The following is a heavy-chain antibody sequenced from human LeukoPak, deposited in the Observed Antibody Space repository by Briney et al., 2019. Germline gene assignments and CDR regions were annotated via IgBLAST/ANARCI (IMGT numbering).Heavy chain of an antibody. CDR1: GFTVSSNY. CDR3: AREEGPYGDNWFDP. Sequence: GGSLRLSCAASGFTVSSNYMSWVRQAPGKGLEWVANIKQDGSEKYYVDSVKGRFTISRDNAKNSLYLQMNSLRAEDTAVYYCAREEGPYGDNWFDPWGQGTLVTVSS. D-gene: IGHD4-17*01. J-gene: IGHJ5*02. CDR2: IKQDGSEK. V-gene: IGHV3-7*01.